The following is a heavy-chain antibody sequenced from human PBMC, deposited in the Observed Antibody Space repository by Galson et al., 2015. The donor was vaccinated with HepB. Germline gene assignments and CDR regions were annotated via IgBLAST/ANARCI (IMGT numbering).Heavy chain of an antibody. CDR2: INPRTGGT. CDR3: AREGRGMDV. J-gene: IGHJ6*02. V-gene: IGHV1-2*02. CDR1: GYTFTDNY. Sequence: SVKVSCKASGYTFTDNYVHWVRQAPGQGLEWAGYINPRTGGTKYAQTFQGRVTMTRDTSITTVYMDLTRLKSDDTAVYYCAREGRGMDVWGQGTTVTVSS.